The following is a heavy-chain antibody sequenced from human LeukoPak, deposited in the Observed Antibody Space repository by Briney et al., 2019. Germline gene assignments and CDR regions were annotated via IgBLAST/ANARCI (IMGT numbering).Heavy chain of an antibody. CDR2: VYYTGST. CDR1: GGSVSNYY. J-gene: IGHJ4*02. D-gene: IGHD6-6*01. CDR3: ARHFAYSSSSYFDY. Sequence: SETLSLTCSVSGGSVSNYYWSWIRQPPGKGLEWIGYVYYTGSTNYNPSLKSRVTMFEDKSKNQSSLRLYSVTVADTAVCYCARHFAYSSSSYFDYWGQGSLVTVSS. V-gene: IGHV4-59*08.